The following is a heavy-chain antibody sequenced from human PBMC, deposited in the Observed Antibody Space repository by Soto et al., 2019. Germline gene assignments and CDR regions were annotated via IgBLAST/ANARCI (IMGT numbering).Heavy chain of an antibody. D-gene: IGHD3-3*01. CDR1: GFTFSSYA. CDR2: ISYDGSNK. Sequence: GGSLRLSCAASGFTFSSYAMHWVRQAPGKGLEWVAVISYDGSNKYYADSVKGRFTISRDNSKNTLYLQMNSLRAEDTAVYYCARATSQGVVGEYYDGMDVWGQGTTVTVSS. CDR3: ARATSQGVVGEYYDGMDV. J-gene: IGHJ6*02. V-gene: IGHV3-30*04.